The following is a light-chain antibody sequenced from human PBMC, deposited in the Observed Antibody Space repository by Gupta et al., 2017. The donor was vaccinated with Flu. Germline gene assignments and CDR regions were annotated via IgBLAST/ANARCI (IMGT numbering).Light chain of an antibody. CDR3: QQYNEWPVWT. Sequence: ATLSVAPGEKTTLSCRASQSVSSNLAWYQQKPGQAPRLLIYGASTRPTGIPGRFSGTGSETEFTLTISSRQSEDFGVYYCQQYNEWPVWTFGPGTKVEIK. V-gene: IGKV3-15*01. J-gene: IGKJ1*01. CDR1: QSVSSN. CDR2: GAS.